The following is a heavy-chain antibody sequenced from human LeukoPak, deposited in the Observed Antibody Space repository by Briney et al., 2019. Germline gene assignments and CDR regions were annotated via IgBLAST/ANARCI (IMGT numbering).Heavy chain of an antibody. D-gene: IGHD3/OR15-3a*01. Sequence: WETLSLTCTVSGVSISSSYSYWGWIRQPPGMGLEWIGSIYYTGNTYYNASLKSQVSISIDTSKNQFSLKLTSVTAADTAVYYCARQTGSGLIILPGGQRPLVPVPS. CDR2: IYYTGNT. J-gene: IGHJ4*02. CDR3: ARQTGSGLIILP. V-gene: IGHV4-39*01. CDR1: GVSISSSYSY.